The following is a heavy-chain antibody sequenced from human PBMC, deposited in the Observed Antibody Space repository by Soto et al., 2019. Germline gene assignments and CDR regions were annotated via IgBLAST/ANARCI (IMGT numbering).Heavy chain of an antibody. J-gene: IGHJ6*03. CDR1: GFTFSSYS. Sequence: PGGSLRLSCAAPGFTFSSYSMNWVRQAPGKGLEWVSSISSSSSYIYYADSVKGRFTISRDNAKNSLYLQMNSLRAEDTAVYYCARGYSGYETLHYYYYMDVWGKGTTVTVSS. D-gene: IGHD5-12*01. CDR2: ISSSSSYI. V-gene: IGHV3-21*01. CDR3: ARGYSGYETLHYYYYMDV.